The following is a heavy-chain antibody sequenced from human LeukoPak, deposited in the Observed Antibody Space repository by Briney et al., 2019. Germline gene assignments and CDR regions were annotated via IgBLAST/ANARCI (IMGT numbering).Heavy chain of an antibody. D-gene: IGHD6-19*01. V-gene: IGHV3-30*04. CDR1: GFTFSGYP. CDR3: ARAVPDDSSGWLDAFDI. CDR2: ISYDGTNK. J-gene: IGHJ3*02. Sequence: GGSLRLSCAASGFTFSGYPMHWVRQAPGKGLEWVAVISYDGTNKYFADSVKGRFTISRDSSKNTLYLQMNSLRAEDTAVYYCARAVPDDSSGWLDAFDIWGQGTMVTVSS.